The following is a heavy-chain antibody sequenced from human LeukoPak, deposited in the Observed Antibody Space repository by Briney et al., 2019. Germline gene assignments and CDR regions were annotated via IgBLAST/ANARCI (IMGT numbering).Heavy chain of an antibody. CDR1: GFTFSNAW. J-gene: IGHJ4*02. CDR2: IKTKAEGGPT. CDR3: ATDTVTTNDYGLDY. Sequence: GGSLRLSCAASGFTFSNAWMSWVRQAPGKGLEWVGRIKTKAEGGPTDYAAPVKGRFTVSRDDSKNILYLQMDSLKTEDTAVYYCATDTVTTNDYGLDYWGQGTQVTVSS. D-gene: IGHD5-12*01. V-gene: IGHV3-15*01.